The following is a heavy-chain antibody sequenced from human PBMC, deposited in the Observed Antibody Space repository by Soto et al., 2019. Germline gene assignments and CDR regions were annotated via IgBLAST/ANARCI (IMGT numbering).Heavy chain of an antibody. J-gene: IGHJ4*02. CDR2: INHSGST. D-gene: IGHD4-17*01. Sequence: PSETLSLTCAVYGGSFSGYYWSWIRQPPGKGLEWIGEINHSGSTNYNPSLKSRVTISVDTSKNQFSLKLSSVTAADTAVYYCARARTVTTHLDYWGQGTLVTVSS. CDR3: ARARTVTTHLDY. CDR1: GGSFSGYY. V-gene: IGHV4-34*01.